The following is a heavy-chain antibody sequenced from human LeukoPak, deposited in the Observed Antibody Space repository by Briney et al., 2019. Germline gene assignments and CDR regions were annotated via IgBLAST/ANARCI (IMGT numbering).Heavy chain of an antibody. V-gene: IGHV4-59*01. CDR1: GGYISSYY. CDR2: IFNSGST. D-gene: IGHD2-2*01. CDR3: ALGDCSTTSCYVFDY. Sequence: SETLSLTCTVSGGYISSYYWSWIRQPPGKGLEWIGYIFNSGSTNYNPSLKSRVTISVDTSKNQFSLKLSSVTAADTAVYFCALGDCSTTSCYVFDYWGQGTLVTVSS. J-gene: IGHJ4*02.